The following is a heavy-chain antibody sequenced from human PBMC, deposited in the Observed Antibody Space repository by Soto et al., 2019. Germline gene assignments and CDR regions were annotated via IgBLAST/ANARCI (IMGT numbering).Heavy chain of an antibody. D-gene: IGHD1-26*01. CDR3: AKGEYSGSPYYFDY. V-gene: IGHV3-53*04. CDR2: IYSGGST. CDR1: GFTVSSNY. Sequence: GGSLRLSCAASGFTVSSNYMSWVRQAPGKGLEWVSVIYSGGSTYYADSVKGRFTISRHNSKNTLYLQMNSLRAEDTAVYYCAKGEYSGSPYYFDYWGQGTPVTVSS. J-gene: IGHJ4*02.